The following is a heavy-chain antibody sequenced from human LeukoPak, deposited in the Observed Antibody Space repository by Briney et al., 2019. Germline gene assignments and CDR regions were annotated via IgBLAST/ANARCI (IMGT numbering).Heavy chain of an antibody. CDR3: ARGRYRYRSSTSCLNWFDP. CDR2: INHSGST. D-gene: IGHD2-2*01. J-gene: IGHJ5*02. CDR1: GGSFSDYY. V-gene: IGHV4-34*01. Sequence: SETLSLTCAVYGGSFSDYYWSWVRQPPGKGLEWIGEINHSGSTNYNPSLKSRVTISVDTSKNQFSLKLSSVTAADTAVYYCARGRYRYRSSTSCLNWFDPWGQGTLVTVSS.